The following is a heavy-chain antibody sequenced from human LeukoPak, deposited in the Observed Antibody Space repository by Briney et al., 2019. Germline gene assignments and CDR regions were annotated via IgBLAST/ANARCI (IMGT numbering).Heavy chain of an antibody. D-gene: IGHD3-10*01. Sequence: SEILSLTCTVSGGSISSYYWSWIRQPPGKGLEWIGYIYYSGSTNYNPSLKSRVTMSVDTSKNQFSLKLSSVTAADTAVYYCARCKDYYVSGSYYKTFDYWGQGTLVTVSS. CDR3: ARCKDYYVSGSYYKTFDY. J-gene: IGHJ4*02. CDR2: IYYSGST. V-gene: IGHV4-59*12. CDR1: GGSISSYY.